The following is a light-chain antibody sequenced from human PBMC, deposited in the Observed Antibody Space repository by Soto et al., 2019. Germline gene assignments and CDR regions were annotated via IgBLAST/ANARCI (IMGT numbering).Light chain of an antibody. Sequence: DIQMTQSPSSLSASVGDRVTITCRASQSIRSYLNWYQQKPGKAPKLLISGASSLQSGVPSRFSGSGSGTDFTLTISSLQPDDFATYYCQQTYSIPFTFGPGTKVDIK. CDR3: QQTYSIPFT. V-gene: IGKV1-39*01. CDR1: QSIRSY. J-gene: IGKJ3*01. CDR2: GAS.